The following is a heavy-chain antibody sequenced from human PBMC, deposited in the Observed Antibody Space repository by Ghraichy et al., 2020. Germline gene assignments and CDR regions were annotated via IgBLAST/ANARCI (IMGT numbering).Heavy chain of an antibody. CDR2: INHSGST. D-gene: IGHD1-26*01. CDR1: GGSFSGYY. Sequence: SETLSLTCAVYGGSFSGYYWNWIRQPPGKGLEWIGEINHSGSTNYNPSLKSRVTISVDTSKNQFSLKLSSVTAADTAVYYCAREEAGATVLAPYFDSWGQGTLVTGSS. CDR3: AREEAGATVLAPYFDS. J-gene: IGHJ4*02. V-gene: IGHV4-34*01.